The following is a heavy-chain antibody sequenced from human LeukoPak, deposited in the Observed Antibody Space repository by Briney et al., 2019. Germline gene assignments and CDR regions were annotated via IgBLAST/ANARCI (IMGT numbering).Heavy chain of an antibody. J-gene: IGHJ4*02. CDR3: ARTAAAGRGGYYFDY. CDR1: GGSISSSSYY. Sequence: SETLSLTCTVSGGSISSSSYYWGWIRQPPGKGLEWIGSIYYSGSTYYNPSLKSRVTISVDTSKNQFSLKLSSVTAADTAVYYCARTAAAGRGGYYFDYWGQGTLVTVSS. D-gene: IGHD6-13*01. CDR2: IYYSGST. V-gene: IGHV4-39*07.